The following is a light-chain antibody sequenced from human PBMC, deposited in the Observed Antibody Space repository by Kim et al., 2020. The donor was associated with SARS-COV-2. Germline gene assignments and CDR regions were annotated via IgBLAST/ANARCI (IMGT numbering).Light chain of an antibody. CDR2: DVK. CDR3: SSYTASTASV. CDR1: NNDVGGYNY. V-gene: IGLV2-14*03. Sequence: QSALTQPASVSGSPGQSITIVCAGTNNDVGGYNYVSWYQQHPGKAPKLLIYDVKRRPSGVSDRFSGSKSGYRATLTISGLQPDDEAEHYCSSYTASTASVFGTGTKVTVL. J-gene: IGLJ1*01.